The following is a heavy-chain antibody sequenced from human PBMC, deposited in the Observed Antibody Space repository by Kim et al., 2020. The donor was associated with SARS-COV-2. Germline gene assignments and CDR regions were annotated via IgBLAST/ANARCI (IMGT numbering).Heavy chain of an antibody. CDR2: IIPIFGTA. CDR3: ARASQPTDSSGYYYAHAFDI. CDR1: GGTFSSYA. Sequence: SVKVSCKASGGTFSSYAISWVRQAPGQWLEWMGGIIPIFGTANYAQKFQGRVTITADESTSTAYMELSSLRSEDTAVYYCARASQPTDSSGYYYAHAFDIWGRGTMVSVSS. D-gene: IGHD3-22*01. J-gene: IGHJ3*02. V-gene: IGHV1-69*13.